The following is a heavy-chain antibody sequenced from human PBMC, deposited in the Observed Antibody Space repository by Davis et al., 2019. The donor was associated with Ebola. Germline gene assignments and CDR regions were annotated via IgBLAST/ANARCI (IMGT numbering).Heavy chain of an antibody. J-gene: IGHJ6*02. Sequence: GESLKISCAAFGFTFSSYGIQWVRQAPGKGLEWVSYISSSSSTIYYADSVKGRFTISRDNAKNSLYLQMNSLRDEDTAVYYCARVEVATISSVLYYYYGMDVWGQGTTVTVSS. D-gene: IGHD5-24*01. CDR3: ARVEVATISSVLYYYYGMDV. CDR2: ISSSSSTI. V-gene: IGHV3-48*02. CDR1: GFTFSSYG.